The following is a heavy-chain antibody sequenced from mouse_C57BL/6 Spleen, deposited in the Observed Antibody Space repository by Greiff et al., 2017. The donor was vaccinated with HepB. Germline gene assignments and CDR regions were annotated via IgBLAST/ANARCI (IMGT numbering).Heavy chain of an antibody. CDR1: GYTFTSYW. D-gene: IGHD2-5*01. V-gene: IGHV1-69*01. CDR2: IDPSDSYT. Sequence: QVQLQQSGAELVMPGASVKLSCKASGYTFTSYWMHWVKQRPGQGLEWIGEIDPSDSYTNYNQKFKGKSTLTVDKSSSTAYMQLSSLTSEYSAVYYFARGERYYSSLFAYWGQGTLVTVSA. CDR3: ARGERYYSSLFAY. J-gene: IGHJ3*01.